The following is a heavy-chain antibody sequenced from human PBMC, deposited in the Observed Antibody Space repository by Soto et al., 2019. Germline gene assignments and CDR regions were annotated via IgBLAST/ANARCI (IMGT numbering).Heavy chain of an antibody. J-gene: IGHJ6*02. CDR2: IYYSGST. CDR1: GGSISSGGYY. D-gene: IGHD3-10*01. CDR3: AREEISFGELLGYYYGMDV. V-gene: IGHV4-31*03. Sequence: SETLSLTCTVSGGSISSGGYYWSWIRQHPGKGLEWIGYIYYSGSTYYNPSLKSRVTISVDTSKNQFSLKLSSVTAADTAVYYCAREEISFGELLGYYYGMDVWGQGTTVTSP.